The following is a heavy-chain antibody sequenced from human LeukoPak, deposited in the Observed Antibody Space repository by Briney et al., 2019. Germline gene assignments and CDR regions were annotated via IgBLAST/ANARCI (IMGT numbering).Heavy chain of an antibody. CDR3: ARGSRGGNHY. V-gene: IGHV4-59*01. Sequence: SETLSLTGTVSGGSISSYDWSWIRQPSGKGLEWIGYIYYIGSTNYNPSLKSRVTISVDTSKNQFSLKLSSVTAADTAVYYCARGSRGGNHYWGQGTLVTVSS. CDR2: IYYIGST. CDR1: GGSISSYD. D-gene: IGHD4-23*01. J-gene: IGHJ4*02.